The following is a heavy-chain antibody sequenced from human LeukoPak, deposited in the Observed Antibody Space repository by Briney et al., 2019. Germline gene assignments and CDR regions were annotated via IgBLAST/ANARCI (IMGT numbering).Heavy chain of an antibody. CDR3: ARIPSATENFDY. CDR1: GFTFSNYW. Sequence: GGSLRLSCAASGFTFSNYWMHWVRQAPGKGLIWVSRINSDGSTTTYADSVKGRFTISRDNAKNTLYLQMDSLRAEDTAIYYCARIPSATENFDYWGQGTLVMVSS. V-gene: IGHV3-74*01. J-gene: IGHJ4*02. CDR2: INSDGSTT. D-gene: IGHD5-12*01.